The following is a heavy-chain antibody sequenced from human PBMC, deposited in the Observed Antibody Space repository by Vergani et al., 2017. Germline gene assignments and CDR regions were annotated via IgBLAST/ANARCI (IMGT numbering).Heavy chain of an antibody. J-gene: IGHJ3*01. CDR2: IYWNDDE. CDR3: VHRLGYFDWDGAFDV. D-gene: IGHD3-9*01. Sequence: QITLKESGPTLVKPTQTLTLTCTFSGFSLSTSGVGVGWILQPPGKALEWLALIYWNDDERYSPSLKSRVTITKDISKNEVILTMATMDPVDTATYYCVHRLGYFDWDGAFDVWGPGTMVTVSS. V-gene: IGHV2-5*01. CDR1: GFSLSTSGVG.